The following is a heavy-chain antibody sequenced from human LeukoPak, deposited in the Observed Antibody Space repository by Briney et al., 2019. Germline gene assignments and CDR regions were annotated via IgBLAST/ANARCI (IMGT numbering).Heavy chain of an antibody. CDR3: ARGVGKGIDY. J-gene: IGHJ4*02. V-gene: IGHV3-30*03. D-gene: IGHD1-1*01. CDR2: VSYDGNNQ. CDR1: EFTFNNYG. Sequence: PGGSLRLSCIASEFTFNNYGMHWVRQAPGKGLEWVALVSYDGNNQYYADSVKGRFTISRDNSKNMLYLQMNSLSTEDTAVYYCARGVGKGIDYWGQGTLVTVSS.